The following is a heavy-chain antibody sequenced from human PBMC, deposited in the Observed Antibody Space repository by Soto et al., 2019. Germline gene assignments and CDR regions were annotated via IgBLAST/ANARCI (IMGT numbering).Heavy chain of an antibody. D-gene: IGHD1-26*01. CDR1: GFTFSSYG. J-gene: IGHJ4*02. CDR2: ISYDGGNE. Sequence: GSLRLSCAGSGFTFSSYGIHWVRQAPGKGLEWVALISYDGGNEKYTESVKDRFTISRDDSHNVAYLQMSSLRTEDTAMYYCAKDRYSGTYPTDFDYWGQGSLVTVSS. CDR3: AKDRYSGTYPTDFDY. V-gene: IGHV3-30*18.